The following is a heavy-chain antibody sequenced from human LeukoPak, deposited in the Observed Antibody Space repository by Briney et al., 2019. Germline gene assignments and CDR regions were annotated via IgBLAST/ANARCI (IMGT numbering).Heavy chain of an antibody. J-gene: IGHJ4*02. Sequence: VASVKVSCTASGYTFNTYGVSWVRQAPGQGLEWMGWISGYNGNTNYAQKLQGRVTMTTDTSTSTAYMELRSLRSDDTAVYYCARVHNEGSHYVYWGQGTLVTVSS. D-gene: IGHD1-26*01. CDR2: ISGYNGNT. CDR1: GYTFNTYG. CDR3: ARVHNEGSHYVY. V-gene: IGHV1-18*01.